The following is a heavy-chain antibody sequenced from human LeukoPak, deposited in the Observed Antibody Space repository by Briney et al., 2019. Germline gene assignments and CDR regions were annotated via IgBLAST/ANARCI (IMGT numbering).Heavy chain of an antibody. CDR2: INPSGGST. D-gene: IGHD3-16*01. Sequence: ASVKVSCKASGYTFNNYYIHWVRQAPGQGLEWMGIINPSGGSTNFAQKFQGRVTMTTDTSTITVYMELSSLRSEDTAVYYCATRAGYYDYVWGSYSGAFDIWGQGTMVTVSS. V-gene: IGHV1-46*02. CDR1: GYTFNNYY. J-gene: IGHJ3*02. CDR3: ATRAGYYDYVWGSYSGAFDI.